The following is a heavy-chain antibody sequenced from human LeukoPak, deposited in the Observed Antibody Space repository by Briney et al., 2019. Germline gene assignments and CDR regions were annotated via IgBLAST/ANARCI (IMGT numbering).Heavy chain of an antibody. J-gene: IGHJ3*02. CDR3: ARHRQYETDVFDI. CDR1: GGSISSSSYY. D-gene: IGHD2/OR15-2a*01. V-gene: IGHV4-39*01. CDR2: IYYSGST. Sequence: SETLSLTCTVSGGSISSSSYYWGWIRQPPGKGLEWIGSIYYSGSTHYNPSLKSRVTISVDTSKNQFSLKLSSVTAADTAVYYCARHRQYETDVFDIWGQGTMVTVSS.